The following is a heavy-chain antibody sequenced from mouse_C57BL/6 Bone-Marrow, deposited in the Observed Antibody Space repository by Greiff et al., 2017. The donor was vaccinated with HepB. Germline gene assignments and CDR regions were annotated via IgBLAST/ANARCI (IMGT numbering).Heavy chain of an antibody. V-gene: IGHV1-54*01. CDR3: ARYNYSNLDY. Sequence: VKLMESGAELVRPGTSVKVSCKASGYAFTNYLIEWVKQRPGQGLEWIGVINPGSGGTNYNEKFKGKATLTADKSSSTAYMQLSSLTSEDSAVYFCARYNYSNLDYWGQGTTLTVSS. CDR1: GYAFTNYL. D-gene: IGHD1-3*01. CDR2: INPGSGGT. J-gene: IGHJ2*01.